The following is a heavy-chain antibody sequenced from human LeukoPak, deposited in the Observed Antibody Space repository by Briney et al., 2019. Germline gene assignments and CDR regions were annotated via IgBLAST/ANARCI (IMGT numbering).Heavy chain of an antibody. V-gene: IGHV3-21*01. J-gene: IGHJ4*02. CDR1: GFTFSSDR. CDR3: ARGSQAAAGPPRDAPPRN. Sequence: ARSLRLSWAASGFTFSSDRMNCVRQAPGKGLEWVWSISSSGSYILYADSMKGRLTICRENAKNSLYMQMNSLSAEDTAVYYCARGSQAAAGPPRDAPPRNWGQGTLVTVSS. D-gene: IGHD6-25*01. CDR2: ISSSGSYI.